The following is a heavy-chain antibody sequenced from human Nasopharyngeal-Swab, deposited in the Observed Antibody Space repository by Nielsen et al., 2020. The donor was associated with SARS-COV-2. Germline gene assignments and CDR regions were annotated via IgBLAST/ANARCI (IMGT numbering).Heavy chain of an antibody. CDR1: GFDLWKYA. CDR3: AKDDFCPACAFDV. CDR2: VSNNDGSLT. Sequence: GESLKTSCAAPGFDLWKYAMSWVRQAPGKGLEWVSTVSNNDGSLTFYADSVKGRFTISRDTSKNTVSLQMNSLRAEDTAVYYCAKDDFCPACAFDVWGQGTIVTVSS. V-gene: IGHV3-23*01. D-gene: IGHD2-21*02. J-gene: IGHJ3*01.